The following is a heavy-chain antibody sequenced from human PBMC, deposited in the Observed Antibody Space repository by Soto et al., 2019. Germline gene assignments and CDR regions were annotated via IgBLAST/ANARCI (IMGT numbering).Heavy chain of an antibody. J-gene: IGHJ4*02. Sequence: SLRLSCAASGFTFSSYGMHWVRQAPGKGLEWVAVISYDGSNKYYADSVKGRFTISRDNSKNTLYLQMNSLRAEDTAEYYCAKGFDYWGQGKLVPVSS. CDR2: ISYDGSNK. V-gene: IGHV3-30*18. CDR3: AKGFDY. CDR1: GFTFSSYG.